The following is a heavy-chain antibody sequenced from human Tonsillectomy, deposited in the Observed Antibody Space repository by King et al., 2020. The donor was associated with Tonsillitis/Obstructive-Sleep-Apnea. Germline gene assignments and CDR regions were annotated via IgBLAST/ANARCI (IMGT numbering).Heavy chain of an antibody. D-gene: IGHD3-22*01. V-gene: IGHV3-7*02. CDR2: IKQDGSQN. CDR1: GFAFGNYW. J-gene: IGHJ4*02. CDR3: ARGGIYYYEGCDF. Sequence: VQLVESGGDLVQPGGSLRLSCAASGFAFGNYWMTWVRQAPGKGLESVANIKQDGSQNYYVDSVKGRFTISRDNAKNSLYLQMDSLRPEDTAVYFCARGGIYYYEGCDFWGQGALVTVSS.